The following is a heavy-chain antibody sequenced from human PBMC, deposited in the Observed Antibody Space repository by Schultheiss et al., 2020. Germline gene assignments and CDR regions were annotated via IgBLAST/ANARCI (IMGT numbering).Heavy chain of an antibody. Sequence: GGSLRLSCAASGFTFSSYGMHWVRQAPGKGLEWVGRIKSKANSYATAYAASVKGRFTISRDDSKNTAYLQMNSLKTEDTAVYYCTRHYYMDVWGKGTTVTVSS. CDR1: GFTFSSYG. V-gene: IGHV3-73*01. CDR2: IKSKANSYAT. J-gene: IGHJ6*03. CDR3: TRHYYMDV.